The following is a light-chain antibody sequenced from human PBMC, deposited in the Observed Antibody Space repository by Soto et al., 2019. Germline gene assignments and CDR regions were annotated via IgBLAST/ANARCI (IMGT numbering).Light chain of an antibody. Sequence: QSVLTQPPSASGAPGQRVTISCSGSSSNIGSNYVYWYQQLLGTAPKLLIYRNNQRRSGVPDRFSGSKSGTSVSLAISGLRSEDEANYYCAAWDDSLSGVLFGGGTKLTVL. CDR2: RNN. J-gene: IGLJ2*01. V-gene: IGLV1-47*01. CDR3: AAWDDSLSGVL. CDR1: SSNIGSNY.